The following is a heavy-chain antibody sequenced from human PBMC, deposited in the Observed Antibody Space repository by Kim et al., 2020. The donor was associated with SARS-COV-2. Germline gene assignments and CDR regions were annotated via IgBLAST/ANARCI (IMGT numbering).Heavy chain of an antibody. V-gene: IGHV3-21*01. J-gene: IGHJ4*02. CDR3: ARDILTSYSTSFGY. Sequence: YADSVKGRFTISRDNAKSSLYLQMNSLRAEDTAIYYCARDILTSYSTSFGYWGQGTLVTVSS. D-gene: IGHD6-13*01.